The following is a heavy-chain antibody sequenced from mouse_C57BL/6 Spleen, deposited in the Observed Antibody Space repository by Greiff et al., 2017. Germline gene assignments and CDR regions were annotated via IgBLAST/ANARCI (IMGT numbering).Heavy chain of an antibody. V-gene: IGHV5-9-1*02. D-gene: IGHD2-5*01. CDR2: ISSGGDYI. Sequence: EVMLVESGEGLVKPGGSLKLSCAASGFTFSSYAMSWVRQTPEKRLEWVAYISSGGDYIYYADTVQGRFTISRDNARNTLYLQMSSLKSEDTAMYYCTRDGGPYYSNDYAMDYWGQGTSVTVSS. CDR3: TRDGGPYYSNDYAMDY. J-gene: IGHJ4*01. CDR1: GFTFSSYA.